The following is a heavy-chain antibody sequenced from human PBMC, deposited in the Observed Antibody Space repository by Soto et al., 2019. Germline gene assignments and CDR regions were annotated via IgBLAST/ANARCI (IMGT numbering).Heavy chain of an antibody. D-gene: IGHD6-13*01. V-gene: IGHV3-23*01. J-gene: IGHJ4*02. CDR1: GFTFSSYA. CDR3: AIMDYSTWYYFQY. Sequence: GYLRLSCAASGFTFSSYAISCVRHSPGKWLKWVSAISGSGGSTYYADSVKGRFTISRDSSKNTLYLQMNSLRAEDTAVYYCAIMDYSTWYYFQYLGQGTLGTVSS. CDR2: ISGSGGST.